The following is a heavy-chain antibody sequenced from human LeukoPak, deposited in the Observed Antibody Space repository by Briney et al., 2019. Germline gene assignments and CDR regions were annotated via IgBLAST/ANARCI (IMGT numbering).Heavy chain of an antibody. CDR1: GGSISSGSYY. V-gene: IGHV4-61*02. D-gene: IGHD6-13*01. Sequence: PSETLSLTCTVSGGSISSGSYYWSWIRQPAGKGLEWIGRIYTSGSTNYNPSLKSRVTMSVDTSKNQFSLKLSSVTAADTAVYYCARDGSWYYFDYWGQGTLVTVSS. CDR3: ARDGSWYYFDY. J-gene: IGHJ4*02. CDR2: IYTSGST.